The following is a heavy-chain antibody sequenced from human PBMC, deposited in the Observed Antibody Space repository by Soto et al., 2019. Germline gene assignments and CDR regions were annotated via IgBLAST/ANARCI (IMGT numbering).Heavy chain of an antibody. CDR2: IVVGSGNT. Sequence: SVKVSCKASGFTFTNSAVQWVRQARGQRLAWIGWIVVGSGNTNYAQKFQERVTITRDMSTSTAYMELSSLRSEDTAVYFCARDPHDYDSSRDYWSQGTLVTVSS. J-gene: IGHJ4*02. D-gene: IGHD3-22*01. CDR3: ARDPHDYDSSRDY. CDR1: GFTFTNSA. V-gene: IGHV1-58*01.